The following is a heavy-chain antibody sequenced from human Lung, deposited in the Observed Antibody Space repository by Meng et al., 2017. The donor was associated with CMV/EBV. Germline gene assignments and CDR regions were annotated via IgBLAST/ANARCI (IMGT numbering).Heavy chain of an antibody. J-gene: IGHJ6*02. V-gene: IGHV1-69*05. D-gene: IGHD3-22*01. CDR1: GDTFSSYA. Sequence: SVXVSXKASGDTFSSYAISWVRQAPGQGLEWMGGIIPIFGTANYAQKFQGRVTITTDESTSTAYMELSSLRSEDTAVYYCARDPHTLYDSSGYYYYYGMDFXGQGXTVTVSS. CDR3: ARDPHTLYDSSGYYYYYGMDF. CDR2: IIPIFGTA.